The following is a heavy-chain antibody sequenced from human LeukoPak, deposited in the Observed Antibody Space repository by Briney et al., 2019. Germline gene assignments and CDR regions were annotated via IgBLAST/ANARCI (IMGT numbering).Heavy chain of an antibody. CDR1: GGSISSSSYY. D-gene: IGHD4-11*01. CDR3: ASRYDYSNYIDY. CDR2: IYYSGST. V-gene: IGHV4-39*02. Sequence: PSETLSLTCTVSGGSISSSSYYWGWIRQPPGKGLEWIGSIYYSGSTYYNPSLKSRVTISVDTSKNHFSLKLSSVTAADTAVYYCASRYDYSNYIDYWGQGTLVTVSS. J-gene: IGHJ4*02.